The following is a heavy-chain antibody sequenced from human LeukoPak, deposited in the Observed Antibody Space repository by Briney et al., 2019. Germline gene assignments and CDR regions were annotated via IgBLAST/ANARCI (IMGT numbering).Heavy chain of an antibody. V-gene: IGHV3-74*01. CDR2: ISSDGSST. CDR3: ASRIPYDSSSY. CDR1: GFTFSSYW. Sequence: GGSLRLSCAASGFTFSSYWMHWVRQAPGKGLVWVSRISSDGSSTDYADSVKGRFTVSRDNAKNTLYLQMNSLRAEDTAVYYCASRIPYDSSSYWGQGTLVTVSS. D-gene: IGHD3-22*01. J-gene: IGHJ4*02.